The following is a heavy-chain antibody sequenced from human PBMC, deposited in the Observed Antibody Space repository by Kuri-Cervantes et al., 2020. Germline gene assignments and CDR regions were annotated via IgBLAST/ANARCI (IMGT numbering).Heavy chain of an antibody. CDR3: ARDLYYDSSVPFS. J-gene: IGHJ5*02. D-gene: IGHD3-22*01. CDR1: GFTFSGST. CDR2: IRSKANNYAT. Sequence: GESLKISCAAFGFTFSGSTVHWVRQTSGKGLEWVGRIRSKANNYATAYAASVTGRFTISRDDSKNTAYLQMNRLRAEDAAFYYCARDLYYDSSVPFSWGQGTLVTVSS. V-gene: IGHV3-73*01.